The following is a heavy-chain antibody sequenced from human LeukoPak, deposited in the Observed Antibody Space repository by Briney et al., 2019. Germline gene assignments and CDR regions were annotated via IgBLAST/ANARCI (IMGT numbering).Heavy chain of an antibody. CDR1: GYTFTSYY. Sequence: ASVKVFCKASGYTFTSYYMHWMRQAPGQGLEWMGIINPSGGSTSYAQKFQGRVTMTRDTSTSTVYMELSSLRSEDTAVYYCARCGEPSYDILTGYSRFDYWAREPWSPSPQ. CDR2: INPSGGST. D-gene: IGHD3-9*01. CDR3: ARCGEPSYDILTGYSRFDY. J-gene: IGHJ4*02. V-gene: IGHV1-46*01.